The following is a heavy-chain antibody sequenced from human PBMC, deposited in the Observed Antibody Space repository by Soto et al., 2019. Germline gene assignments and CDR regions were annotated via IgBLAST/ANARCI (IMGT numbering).Heavy chain of an antibody. CDR2: ISSSGSTI. D-gene: IGHD3-3*01. V-gene: IGHV3-48*03. Sequence: GGSLRLSCAASGFTCSSYEMNWVRQAPGKGLEWVSYISSSGSTIYYADSVKGRFTISRDNAKNSLYLQMNSLRAEDTAVYYCAGGRITIFGVVMDGMDVWGQGTTVTVYS. CDR1: GFTCSSYE. CDR3: AGGRITIFGVVMDGMDV. J-gene: IGHJ6*02.